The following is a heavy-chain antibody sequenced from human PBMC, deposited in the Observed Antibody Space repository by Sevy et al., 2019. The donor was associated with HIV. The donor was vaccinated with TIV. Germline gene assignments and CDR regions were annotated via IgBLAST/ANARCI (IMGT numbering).Heavy chain of an antibody. CDR3: TRDRVDTSTWSYTGVFDY. V-gene: IGHV4-38-2*02. CDR2: IYHSGST. CDR1: DYSISSGDY. J-gene: IGHJ4*02. D-gene: IGHD6-13*01. Sequence: SETLSLTCTVSDYSISSGDYWGWIRQPPGKGLEWIGNIYHSGSTYFNPSLKSRVTISVDTSKNQFSLKVTSVTAADTARYFCTRDRVDTSTWSYTGVFDYWGQGTLVTVSS.